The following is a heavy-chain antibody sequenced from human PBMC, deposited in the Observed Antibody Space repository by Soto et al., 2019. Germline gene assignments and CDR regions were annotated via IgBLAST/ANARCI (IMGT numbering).Heavy chain of an antibody. D-gene: IGHD5-18*01. CDR2: IYYSGST. J-gene: IGHJ4*02. V-gene: IGHV4-39*01. Sequence: QLQLQESGPGLVKPSETLSLTCTVSGGSISSSSYYWGWIRQPPGKGLEWIGSIYYSGSTYYNPSLKSRVTISVDTSKNQFSLKLSSVTAADTAVHYCARQNRGYSYGYVGYWGQGTLVTVSS. CDR3: ARQNRGYSYGYVGY. CDR1: GGSISSSSYY.